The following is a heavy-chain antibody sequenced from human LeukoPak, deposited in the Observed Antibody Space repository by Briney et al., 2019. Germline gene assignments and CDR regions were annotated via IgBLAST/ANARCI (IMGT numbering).Heavy chain of an antibody. CDR3: AKYPPQDYYDSSGYYTPLSHFDY. J-gene: IGHJ4*02. Sequence: PGGSLRLSCAASGFTFSSYSMIWVRQAPGKGLEWVSAISGSGGSTYYADSVKGRFTISRDNSKNTLYLQMNSLRAEDTAVYYCAKYPPQDYYDSSGYYTPLSHFDYWGQGTLVTVSS. CDR2: ISGSGGST. V-gene: IGHV3-23*01. CDR1: GFTFSSYS. D-gene: IGHD3-22*01.